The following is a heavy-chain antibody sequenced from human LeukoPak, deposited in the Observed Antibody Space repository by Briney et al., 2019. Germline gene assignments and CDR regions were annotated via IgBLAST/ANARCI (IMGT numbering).Heavy chain of an antibody. Sequence: GGSLRLSCAASGFTFSSYAMHWVRQAPGKGLEWVAVISYDGSNKYYADSVKGRFTISRDNSKNTLYPQMNSLRAEDTAVYYCARDLRAVAGPFDYWGQGTLVTVSS. CDR3: ARDLRAVAGPFDY. CDR2: ISYDGSNK. CDR1: GFTFSSYA. D-gene: IGHD6-19*01. V-gene: IGHV3-30-3*01. J-gene: IGHJ4*02.